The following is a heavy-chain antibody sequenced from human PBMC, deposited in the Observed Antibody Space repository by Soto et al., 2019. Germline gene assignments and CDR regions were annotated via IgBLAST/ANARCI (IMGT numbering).Heavy chain of an antibody. D-gene: IGHD3-16*01. V-gene: IGHV3-74*01. Sequence: EVQLVESGGGLVQPGGSLRLSCAASGFTFSSYWMHWVRQAPGKGLVWVSRINSDGSSTSYADSVKGRFTISSDNAKNTLYLQMNSLRAEDTAVYYCARDEGLSDAFDIWGQGTMVTVSS. J-gene: IGHJ3*02. CDR3: ARDEGLSDAFDI. CDR1: GFTFSSYW. CDR2: INSDGSST.